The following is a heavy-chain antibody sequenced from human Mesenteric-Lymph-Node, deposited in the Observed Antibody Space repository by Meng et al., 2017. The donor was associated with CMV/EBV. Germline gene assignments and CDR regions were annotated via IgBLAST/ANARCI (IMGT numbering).Heavy chain of an antibody. CDR2: IYHSGST. Sequence: VSGGSISSSNWWSWVRQPPGKGLGWIGEIYHSGSTNYNPSLKSRVTISVDKSKNQFSLKLSSVTAADTAVYYCASYPTNIAARGGDYWGQGTLVTVSS. D-gene: IGHD6-6*01. J-gene: IGHJ4*02. V-gene: IGHV4-4*02. CDR3: ASYPTNIAARGGDY. CDR1: GGSISSSNW.